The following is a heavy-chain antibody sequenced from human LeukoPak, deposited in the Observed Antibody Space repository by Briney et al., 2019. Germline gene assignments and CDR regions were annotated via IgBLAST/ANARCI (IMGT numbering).Heavy chain of an antibody. CDR3: AREPPLEWGEGLFDP. J-gene: IGHJ5*02. V-gene: IGHV1-18*01. CDR2: ISAYNGNT. D-gene: IGHD3-3*01. Sequence: ASVKVSCKASGYTFTSYGIIWVRQAPGQGLEWMGWISAYNGNTNYAQKLQGRVTMTTDTSTSTAYMELRSLRSDDTAVYYCAREPPLEWGEGLFDPWGQGTLVTVSS. CDR1: GYTFTSYG.